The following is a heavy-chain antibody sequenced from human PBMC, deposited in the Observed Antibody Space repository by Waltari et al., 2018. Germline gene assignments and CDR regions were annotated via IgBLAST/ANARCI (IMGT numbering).Heavy chain of an antibody. D-gene: IGHD2-21*01. CDR3: ARNYVYCCDDGFYPPFDH. CDR1: AGSISTKSYY. CDR2: FYSREST. Sequence: LELPELGLGLLNPSRTLLLTCTVPAGSISTKSYYWGWIRQPPGKGLEWIRSFYSRESTSYTPSLKSRGLKSVYSPNNQFSLKRDCVTAADTALYYCARNYVYCCDDGFYPPFDHWGQGTLVNLSS. J-gene: IGHJ4*02. V-gene: IGHV4-39*01.